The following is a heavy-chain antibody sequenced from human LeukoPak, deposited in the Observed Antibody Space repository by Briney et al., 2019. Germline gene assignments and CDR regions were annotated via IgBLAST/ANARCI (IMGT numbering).Heavy chain of an antibody. Sequence: GGSLRLSCAASGFTFSGYSMNWVRQAPGKGLEWVAFIRYDGSNKYYADSVKGRFTVSRDNSKNTLYLQVNSLRVEDTAVYYCAKVRWDNSGWYYSDSWGQGTLVTVSS. D-gene: IGHD6-19*01. CDR3: AKVRWDNSGWYYSDS. J-gene: IGHJ4*02. CDR2: IRYDGSNK. CDR1: GFTFSGYS. V-gene: IGHV3-30*02.